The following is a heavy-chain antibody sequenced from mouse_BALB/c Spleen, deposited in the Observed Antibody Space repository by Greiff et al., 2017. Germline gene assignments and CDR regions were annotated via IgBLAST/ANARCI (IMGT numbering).Heavy chain of an antibody. V-gene: IGHV1S22*01. J-gene: IGHJ1*01. CDR3: TGGNYWYFDV. CDR2: IYPGSGST. D-gene: IGHD2-1*01. Sequence: LQQPGSELVRPGASVKLSCKASGYTFTSYWMHWVKQRHGQGLEWIGNIYPGSGSTNYDEKFKSKGTLTVDTSSSTAYMHLSSLTSEDSAVYYCTGGNYWYFDVWGAGTTVTVSS. CDR1: GYTFTSYW.